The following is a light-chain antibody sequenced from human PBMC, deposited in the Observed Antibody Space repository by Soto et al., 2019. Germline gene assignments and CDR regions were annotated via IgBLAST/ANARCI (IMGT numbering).Light chain of an antibody. CDR3: QQSYSTPQT. Sequence: DIQMTQSPSSLSASIGDRVTISCRASQSIGNCLNWYQQKPGKAPNLLIYAASSLESGVPSRFSGSGSGTDFTLTINTLQPEDFATYFCQQSYSTPQTFGQGTKVDIK. CDR2: AAS. V-gene: IGKV1-39*01. CDR1: QSIGNC. J-gene: IGKJ1*01.